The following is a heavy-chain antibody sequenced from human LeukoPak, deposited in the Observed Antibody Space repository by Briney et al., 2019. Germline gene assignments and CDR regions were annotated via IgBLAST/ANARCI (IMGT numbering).Heavy chain of an antibody. V-gene: IGHV1-24*01. Sequence: ASVKVSCKVSGYILTELSMHWVRQAPGKGLEWMGGFDPEDGETIYAQKFQGRVTMTEDTSTDTAYMELSSLRSEDTAVYYCATVCGGDCSPFDAFDIWGQGTMVTVSS. CDR1: GYILTELS. CDR3: ATVCGGDCSPFDAFDI. J-gene: IGHJ3*02. CDR2: FDPEDGET. D-gene: IGHD2-21*02.